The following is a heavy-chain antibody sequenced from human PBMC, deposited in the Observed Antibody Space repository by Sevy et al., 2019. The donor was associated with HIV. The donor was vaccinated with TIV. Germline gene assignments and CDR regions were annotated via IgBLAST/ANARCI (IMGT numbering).Heavy chain of an antibody. D-gene: IGHD5-12*01. Sequence: GGSLRLSCAASGFSFSRYAMKWVRQAPGKGLEWVSSISDSGGSTYYADSLKGRFTISGDNSRNTLYLQMNSLRAEDTAVYYCASLPTPYGGYPYYFDYWGQGTLVTVSS. V-gene: IGHV3-23*01. CDR2: ISDSGGST. J-gene: IGHJ4*02. CDR1: GFSFSRYA. CDR3: ASLPTPYGGYPYYFDY.